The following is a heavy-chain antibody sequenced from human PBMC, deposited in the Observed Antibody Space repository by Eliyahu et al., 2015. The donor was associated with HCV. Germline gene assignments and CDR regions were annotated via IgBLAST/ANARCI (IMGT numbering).Heavy chain of an antibody. CDR3: AKSFKVGYKWNDGAFDI. CDR2: ISYDGSNK. V-gene: IGHV3-30*18. Sequence: QVQLVESGGGVVQPGRSLRLSCVASGFTFSSYGMHWVRQAPGKGLEWVAVISYDGSNKYYADSVKGRFTISRDNSKNTLYLQMNSLRAEDTAVYYCAKSFKVGYKWNDGAFDIWGQGTMVTVSS. D-gene: IGHD1-20*01. CDR1: GFTFSSYG. J-gene: IGHJ3*02.